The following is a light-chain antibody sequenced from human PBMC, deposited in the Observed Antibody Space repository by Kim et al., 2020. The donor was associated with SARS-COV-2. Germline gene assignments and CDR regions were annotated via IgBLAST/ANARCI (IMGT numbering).Light chain of an antibody. V-gene: IGKV1-8*01. CDR2: AAS. CDR1: QGVSSY. CDR3: QQYYTYPLT. J-gene: IGKJ4*01. Sequence: AIRITQSPSSLSASTGDRVTITCRASQGVSSYLAWYQQKPGKAPKLLIYAASTLHSGVPSRFSGSGSGTDFTLTISCLQPEDFATYYCQQYYTYPLTFGGGTKVDIK.